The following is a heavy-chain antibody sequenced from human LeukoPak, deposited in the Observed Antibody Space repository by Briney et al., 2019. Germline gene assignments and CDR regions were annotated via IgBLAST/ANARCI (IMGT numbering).Heavy chain of an antibody. V-gene: IGHV4-59*01. Sequence: PSETLSLTCTVSGGSISSYYWSWIRQPPGKGLEWIGYIYYSGSTNYNPPLKSRVTISVDTSKNQFSLKLSSVTAADTAVYYCARDSSSPYPYYYYYYMDVWGKGTTVTVSS. CDR3: ARDSSSPYPYYYYYYMDV. D-gene: IGHD6-6*01. CDR2: IYYSGST. J-gene: IGHJ6*03. CDR1: GGSISSYY.